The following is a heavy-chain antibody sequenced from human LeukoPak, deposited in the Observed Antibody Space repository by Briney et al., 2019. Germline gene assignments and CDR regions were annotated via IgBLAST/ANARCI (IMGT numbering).Heavy chain of an antibody. CDR2: ISSNGGST. V-gene: IGHV3-64D*06. D-gene: IGHD2-15*01. CDR1: GFTFSSYA. Sequence: GGSLRLSCSASGFTFSSYAMHWVRQAPGKGLEYVSAISSNGGSTYYADSVKGRFTISRDNSKNTLYLQMSSLRAEDTAVYYCVKESIGYCSRGSCYWGQGTLVTVSS. J-gene: IGHJ4*02. CDR3: VKESIGYCSRGSCY.